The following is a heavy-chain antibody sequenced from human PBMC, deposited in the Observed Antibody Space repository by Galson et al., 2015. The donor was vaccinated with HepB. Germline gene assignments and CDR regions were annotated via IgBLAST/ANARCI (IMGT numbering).Heavy chain of an antibody. V-gene: IGHV3-53*01. CDR1: GFTVSSNY. CDR3: ARGPLRYLDY. Sequence: SLRLSCAASGFTVSSNYMSWVRQAPGKGLEWVSVVYAGGTTYYADSVKGRVTISRDISKNTLSLEINTVRREDTAVYYCARGPLRYLDYWGQGTPVTVSS. CDR2: VYAGGTT. D-gene: IGHD5-12*01. J-gene: IGHJ4*02.